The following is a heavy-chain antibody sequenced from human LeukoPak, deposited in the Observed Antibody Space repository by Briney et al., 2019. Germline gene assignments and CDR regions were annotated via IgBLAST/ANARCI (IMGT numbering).Heavy chain of an antibody. CDR2: INHSGSP. CDR3: AKDPRRGYSYGHAKKTYIDV. V-gene: IGHV4-34*01. Sequence: SETLSLTCTVSGGSISSYYWSWIRQPPGKGLEWIGKINHSGSPNYNPSLKSRVTISLDTSKNQFSLRLSSVTAADTAVYYCAKDPRRGYSYGHAKKTYIDVWGKGTTVTVSS. D-gene: IGHD5-18*01. CDR1: GGSISSYY. J-gene: IGHJ6*03.